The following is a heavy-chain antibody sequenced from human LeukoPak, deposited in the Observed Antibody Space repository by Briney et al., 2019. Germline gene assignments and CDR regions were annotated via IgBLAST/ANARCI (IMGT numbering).Heavy chain of an antibody. J-gene: IGHJ3*02. Sequence: GGSLRLSCAASGFTVSSNYMSWVRQAPGKGLGWVSVNYSGGSTYYADSVKGRFTISRDNSKNTLFLQMNSLRAEDTAVYYCARDPNGDYIGAFDMWGPGTMVTVSS. CDR1: GFTVSSNY. CDR2: NYSGGST. CDR3: ARDPNGDYIGAFDM. D-gene: IGHD4-17*01. V-gene: IGHV3-66*01.